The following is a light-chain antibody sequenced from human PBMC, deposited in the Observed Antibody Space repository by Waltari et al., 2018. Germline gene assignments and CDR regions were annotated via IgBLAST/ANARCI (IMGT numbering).Light chain of an antibody. CDR2: EVS. J-gene: IGLJ2*01. Sequence: QSALTQPASVSGSPGQSITISCTGNSSDVGGYNYVSWYQQHPGKAPKLMIYEVSNRPSGVSNRFSGSKSGSTASLTISVLQAEDEADYYCSSYTSSSTQGVFGGGTKLTVL. CDR3: SSYTSSSTQGV. V-gene: IGLV2-14*01. CDR1: SSDVGGYNY.